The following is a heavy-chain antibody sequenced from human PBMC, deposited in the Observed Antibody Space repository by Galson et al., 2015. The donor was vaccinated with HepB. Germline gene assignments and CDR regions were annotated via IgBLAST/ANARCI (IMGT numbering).Heavy chain of an antibody. V-gene: IGHV1-18*01. J-gene: IGHJ3*02. Sequence: SVKVSCKASGYTFTRNGISWVRQAPGQGLEWMGWISTNSGNTYYAQKFQDRLIMTTERSTSTAYMELRSLTSDDTASYYCARDVRYAFEMWGQGTMVTVS. CDR2: ISTNSGNT. D-gene: IGHD3-10*02. CDR1: GYTFTRNG. CDR3: ARDVRYAFEM.